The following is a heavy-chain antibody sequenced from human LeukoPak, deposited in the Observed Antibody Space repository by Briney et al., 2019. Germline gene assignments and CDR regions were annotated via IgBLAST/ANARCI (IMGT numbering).Heavy chain of an antibody. CDR3: ARGPTTVVRTFDH. Sequence: GTLRLSCAASGFTFSSYGMSWIRQPAGKGLEWIGHIYTSGSTNYNPSLKSRVTMSVDTSKNQFSLNLSSVTAADTAVYYCARGPTTVVRTFDHWGQGTLVTVTS. D-gene: IGHD4-23*01. J-gene: IGHJ4*02. CDR1: GFTFSSYG. V-gene: IGHV4-4*07. CDR2: IYTSGST.